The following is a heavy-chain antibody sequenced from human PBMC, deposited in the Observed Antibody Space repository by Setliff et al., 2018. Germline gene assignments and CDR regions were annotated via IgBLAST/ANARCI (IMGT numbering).Heavy chain of an antibody. V-gene: IGHV3-11*01. Sequence: PGGSLRLSCAASGFIFSDYYMTWIRQAPGKGLEWVSYITSSGTTTFNADSVKGRFTISRDNSQNTVFLQVNSLRPEDSAVYYCAKEDYSDSSGYYYETPWFDPWGQGALVTVSS. CDR2: ITSSGTTT. CDR3: AKEDYSDSSGYYYETPWFDP. J-gene: IGHJ5*02. D-gene: IGHD3-22*01. CDR1: GFIFSDYY.